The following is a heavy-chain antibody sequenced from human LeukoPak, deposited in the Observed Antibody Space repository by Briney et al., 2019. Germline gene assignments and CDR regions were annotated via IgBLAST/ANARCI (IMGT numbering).Heavy chain of an antibody. CDR2: IYGSGST. V-gene: IGHV4-4*07. CDR3: ARVAFGGTVPSYYFDY. D-gene: IGHD3-16*01. CDR1: GGSVTTYY. J-gene: IGHJ4*02. Sequence: SETLSLTCTVSGGSVTTYYWSWIRQSAGKGLEWIGRIYGSGSTNYSPSLKSRVTISVDTSKNQFSLKLSSVTAADTAVYYCARVAFGGTVPSYYFDYWGQGTLVTVSS.